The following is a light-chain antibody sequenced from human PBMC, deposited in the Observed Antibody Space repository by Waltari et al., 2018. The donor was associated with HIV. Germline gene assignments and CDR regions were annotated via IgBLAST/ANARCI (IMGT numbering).Light chain of an antibody. CDR3: SSFADRDGFYVV. Sequence: QSALTQPPSASGSPGQSVTLSCTGSNSDIGRYDYVSRYQLPPGKAPRLVISEVTKRPSGVSDRFSGSKSANTAFLTVSALQAEDEADYYCSSFADRDGFYVVFGGGTRLTVL. V-gene: IGLV2-8*01. J-gene: IGLJ2*01. CDR2: EVT. CDR1: NSDIGRYDY.